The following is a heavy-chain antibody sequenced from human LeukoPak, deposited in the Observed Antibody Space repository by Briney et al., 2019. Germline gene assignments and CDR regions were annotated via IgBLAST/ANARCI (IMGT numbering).Heavy chain of an antibody. CDR1: GGSISSGSYY. J-gene: IGHJ5*02. V-gene: IGHV4-61*02. CDR2: IYTSGST. CDR3: ASYYYDSIGYYVFDP. D-gene: IGHD3-22*01. Sequence: SQTLSLTCTVSGGSISSGSYYWSWIRQPAGKGLEWIGRIYTSGSTNYNPSLKSRVTISVDTSKNQFSLKLSSVTAADTAVYYCASYYYDSIGYYVFDPWGQGTLVTVSS.